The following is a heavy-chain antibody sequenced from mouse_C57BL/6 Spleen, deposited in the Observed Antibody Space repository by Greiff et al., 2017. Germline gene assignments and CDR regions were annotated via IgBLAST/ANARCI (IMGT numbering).Heavy chain of an antibody. Sequence: VQLQQPGAELVRPGSSVKLSCKASGYTFTSYWMDWVKQRPGQGLEWIGNIYPSDSETHYNQKFKDKATLTVDKSSSTAYMQRSSLTSEDSAVYYCARKKESKFFDYWGQGTTLTVSS. CDR2: IYPSDSET. CDR1: GYTFTSYW. V-gene: IGHV1-61*01. CDR3: ARKKESKFFDY. J-gene: IGHJ2*01. D-gene: IGHD1-3*01.